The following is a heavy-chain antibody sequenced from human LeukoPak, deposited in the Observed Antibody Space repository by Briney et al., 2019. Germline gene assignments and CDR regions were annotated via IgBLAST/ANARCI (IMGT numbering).Heavy chain of an antibody. CDR1: GGSISSNY. J-gene: IGHJ4*02. V-gene: IGHV4-4*07. CDR2: IYTSGST. CDR3: ARSGGCSGGSCYDY. D-gene: IGHD2-15*01. Sequence: SETLSLTCTVSGGSISSNYWSWIRQPAGKGLEWIGRIYTSGSTNYNPSLKSRVTMSVDTSKNQFSLKLSSVTAADTAVYYCARSGGCSGGSCYDYWGQGTLVTVSS.